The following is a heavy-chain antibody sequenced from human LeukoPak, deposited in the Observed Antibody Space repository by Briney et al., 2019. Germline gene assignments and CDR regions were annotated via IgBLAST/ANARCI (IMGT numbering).Heavy chain of an antibody. J-gene: IGHJ4*02. D-gene: IGHD3-16*01. CDR3: ATGGAQYYDY. V-gene: IGHV3-74*01. CDR1: GLTFSRYW. Sequence: GGSLRLSCEASGLTFSRYWMHWVRQAPGKGLVWVSRINSDGSSTIYADSVKGRFTISRENAKNTVVLQMNSLSAEDTAVYYCATGGAQYYDYWGQGTVVTVSS. CDR2: INSDGSST.